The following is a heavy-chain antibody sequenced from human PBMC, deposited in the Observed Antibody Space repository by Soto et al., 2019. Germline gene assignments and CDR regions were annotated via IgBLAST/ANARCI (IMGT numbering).Heavy chain of an antibody. J-gene: IGHJ4*02. V-gene: IGHV4-31*03. D-gene: IGHD6-6*01. CDR2: IYYSGST. CDR3: GRALKGAAPPDY. Sequence: QVQLQESGPGLVKPSQTLSLTCTVSGGSISSGGYYWSWLRQHPGMGLEWIGYIYYSGSTYYNPSRKSRVTISVDTAKNQSSLKLSSVTAADTDVYYCGRALKGAAPPDYWGQGPQVTVSS. CDR1: GGSISSGGYY.